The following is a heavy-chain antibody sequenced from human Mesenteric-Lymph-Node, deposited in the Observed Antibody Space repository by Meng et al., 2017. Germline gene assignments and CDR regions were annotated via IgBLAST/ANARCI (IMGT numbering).Heavy chain of an antibody. J-gene: IGHJ4*02. CDR1: GDSVSSNSAA. Sequence: VPPPPAAPGPVKPSQTLSPTLASSGDSVSSNSAAWNWIRQSPSRGLEWLGRTYYRSKYYNDYALSVKSRITINPDTSKNQFSLQLNSVTPEDTAIYYCARDWGDVRGGFDFWGQGTLVTVSS. CDR3: ARDWGDVRGGFDF. V-gene: IGHV6-1*01. CDR2: TYYRSKYYN. D-gene: IGHD3-10*02.